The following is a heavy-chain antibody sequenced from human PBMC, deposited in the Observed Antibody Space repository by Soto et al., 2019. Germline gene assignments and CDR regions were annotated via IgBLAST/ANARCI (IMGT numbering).Heavy chain of an antibody. V-gene: IGHV1-46*03. D-gene: IGHD4-4*01. CDR3: ARTGATVTTLYY. CDR2: INPSGGST. Sequence: ASVKVSCKASGYTFTSYYMHWVRQAPGQGLEWMGIINPSGGSTSYAQKFQGRVTMTRDASTSTVYMELSSLRSEDTAVYYCARTGATVTTLYYWGQGTLVTVSS. J-gene: IGHJ4*02. CDR1: GYTFTSYY.